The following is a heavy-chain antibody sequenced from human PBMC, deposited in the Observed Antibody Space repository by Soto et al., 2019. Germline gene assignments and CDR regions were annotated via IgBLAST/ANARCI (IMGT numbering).Heavy chain of an antibody. CDR1: GGSISSSSYY. CDR3: ARHVDSSGWAVYYYYYGMDV. D-gene: IGHD3-22*01. V-gene: IGHV4-39*01. Sequence: SETLSLTCTVSGGSISSSSYYWGWIRQPPXKGLEWIGSIYYSGSTYYNPSLKSRVTISVDTSKNQFSLKLSSVTAADTAVYYCARHVDSSGWAVYYYYYGMDVWGQGTTVTVSS. CDR2: IYYSGST. J-gene: IGHJ6*02.